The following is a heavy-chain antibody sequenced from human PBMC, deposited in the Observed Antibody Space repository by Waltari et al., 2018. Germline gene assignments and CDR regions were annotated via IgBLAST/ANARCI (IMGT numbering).Heavy chain of an antibody. D-gene: IGHD6-13*01. J-gene: IGHJ4*02. CDR2: ISYDGSNK. V-gene: IGHV3-30*04. CDR1: GFTFRSYA. Sequence: QVQLVESGGGVVQPGRSLRLSCAASGFTFRSYAMPWVRQAPGKGLEWVAVISYDGSNKYYVDSVKGRFTISRDNSKNTLYLQMNSLRAEDTAVYYCARGKLYSSSFDYWGQGTLVTVSS. CDR3: ARGKLYSSSFDY.